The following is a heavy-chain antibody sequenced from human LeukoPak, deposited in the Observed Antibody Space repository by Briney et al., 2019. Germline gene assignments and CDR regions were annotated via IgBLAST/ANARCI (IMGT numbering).Heavy chain of an antibody. CDR3: ARSPGGYCGGGSCYGAFDI. J-gene: IGHJ3*02. CDR1: GGTFSSYA. Sequence: SVKVSCKASGGTFSSYAISWVRQAPGQGLEWMGEIIPICGTANYAPKFQGRVTITTDESRSTAYEELSSLRSEDTAVYYCARSPGGYCGGGSCYGAFDIWGQGTMVTVSS. D-gene: IGHD2-15*01. V-gene: IGHV1-69*05. CDR2: IIPICGTA.